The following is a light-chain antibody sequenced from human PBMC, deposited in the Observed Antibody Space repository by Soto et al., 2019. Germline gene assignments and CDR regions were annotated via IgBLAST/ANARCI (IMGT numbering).Light chain of an antibody. Sequence: IQLTQSPSSLAASVGDRLTITCRASQGISSYLAWYQQRPGKAPKLLIYAASTLQSGVPSRFSGSGSGTDFTLTISSLQPEDFATYDCLQHNSYPLTFCGGTKVDI. J-gene: IGKJ4*01. CDR2: AAS. CDR3: LQHNSYPLT. CDR1: QGISSY. V-gene: IGKV1-9*01.